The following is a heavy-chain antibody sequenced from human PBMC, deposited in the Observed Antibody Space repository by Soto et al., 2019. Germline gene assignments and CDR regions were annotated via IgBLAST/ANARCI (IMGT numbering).Heavy chain of an antibody. J-gene: IGHJ4*02. Sequence: ASVKVSCKTSGGTFSTYAIYWVRQAPGQGLEWMGAIIPLFGTADYAQKFQGRVTITADESTCTAYMELSSLRSEDTAVYYCARPKGSYSSGYYYFDYWGQGTLVTVSS. CDR3: ARPKGSYSSGYYYFDY. V-gene: IGHV1-69*13. CDR2: IIPLFGTA. D-gene: IGHD6-19*01. CDR1: GGTFSTYA.